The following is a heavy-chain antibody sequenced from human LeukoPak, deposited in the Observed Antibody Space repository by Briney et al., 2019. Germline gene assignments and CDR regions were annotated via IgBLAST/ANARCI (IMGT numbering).Heavy chain of an antibody. D-gene: IGHD5/OR15-5a*01. CDR2: IYTSGST. J-gene: IGHJ6*03. CDR1: GGFISSGSYY. CDR3: ARPIVYDRYYYYYMDV. V-gene: IGHV4-61*02. Sequence: SQTLSLTCTVSGGFISSGSYYWSWIRQPAGKGLEWIGRIYTSGSTNYNPSLKSRVTISVGTSKNQFSLKLSSVTAAVTAVYYCARPIVYDRYYYYYMDVWGKGTTVTVSS.